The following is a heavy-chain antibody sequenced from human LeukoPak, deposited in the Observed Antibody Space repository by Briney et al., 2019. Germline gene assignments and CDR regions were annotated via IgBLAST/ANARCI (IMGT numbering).Heavy chain of an antibody. CDR3: ARDAGGRTQREGWFDP. V-gene: IGHV3-21*01. CDR2: ISSGGMWI. CDR1: GFTFSTYS. Sequence: GGSLTLSCAASGFTFSTYSMNWVRQAPGKGLEWLSSISSGGMWIYYADSLKGRFTISRDNAKNSLYLQMKCLRVEDTGVYYCARDAGGRTQREGWFDPWGQGTLVTVSS. D-gene: IGHD1-26*01. J-gene: IGHJ5*02.